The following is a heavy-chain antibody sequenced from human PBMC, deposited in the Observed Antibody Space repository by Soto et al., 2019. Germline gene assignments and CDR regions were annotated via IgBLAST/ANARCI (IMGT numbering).Heavy chain of an antibody. CDR3: ARWDYGDYARFDY. Sequence: QVQLVQSGAEVKKSGASVKVSCKASGYTFTSHDINWVRQATGQGLEWMGWMNPNSGNTGYAQKFQGRVTMTRNTSISTAYTELSSLRSEDTAVYYCARWDYGDYARFDYWGQGTLVTVSS. V-gene: IGHV1-8*01. CDR2: MNPNSGNT. J-gene: IGHJ4*02. D-gene: IGHD4-17*01. CDR1: GYTFTSHD.